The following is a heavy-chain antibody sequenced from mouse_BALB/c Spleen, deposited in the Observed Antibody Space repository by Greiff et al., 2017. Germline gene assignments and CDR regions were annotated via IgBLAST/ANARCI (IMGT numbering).Heavy chain of an antibody. CDR2: IWGDGST. J-gene: IGHJ2*01. Sequence: VQLVESGPGLVAPSQSLSITCTVSGFSLTGYGVNWVRQPPGKGLEWLGMIWGDGSTDYNSALKSRLSISKDNSKSQVFLKMNSLQTDDTARYYCARSLYDYDEEDYYFDYWGQGTTLTVSS. V-gene: IGHV2-6-7*01. CDR3: ARSLYDYDEEDYYFDY. D-gene: IGHD2-4*01. CDR1: GFSLTGYG.